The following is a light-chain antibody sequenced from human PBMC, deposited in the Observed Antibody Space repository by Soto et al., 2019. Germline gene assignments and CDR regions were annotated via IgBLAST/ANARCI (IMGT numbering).Light chain of an antibody. CDR1: QSVSNN. J-gene: IGKJ1*01. CDR2: DVS. Sequence: EIVMTQSPATLSVSPGERVTLSCRASQSVSNNVAWYQQKPGQAPRLLIYDVSTRATGIPARFSGSGSGTEFTLIISSLQSEDFAVYYCQHYDNWPPWTFGQGTKVEIK. V-gene: IGKV3-15*01. CDR3: QHYDNWPPWT.